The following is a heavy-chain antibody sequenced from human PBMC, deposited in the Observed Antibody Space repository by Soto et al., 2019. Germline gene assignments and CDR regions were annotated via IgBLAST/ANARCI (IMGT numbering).Heavy chain of an antibody. V-gene: IGHV1-18*01. Sequence: ASVKVSCKASGDTFTSYGISWARQAPGQGLEWMGWISAYNGNTNYAQKLQGRVTMTTDTSTSTAYMELRSLRSDDTAVYYCARDSVYPSSYGDYVGFYYCGQGTLVTVSS. CDR1: GDTFTSYG. J-gene: IGHJ4*02. CDR2: ISAYNGNT. D-gene: IGHD4-17*01. CDR3: ARDSVYPSSYGDYVGFYY.